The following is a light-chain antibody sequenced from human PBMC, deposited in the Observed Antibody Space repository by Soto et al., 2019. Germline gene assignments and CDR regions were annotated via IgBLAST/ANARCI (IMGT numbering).Light chain of an antibody. V-gene: IGKV1-39*01. CDR3: QQSYSATPLT. CDR2: GAS. J-gene: IGKJ4*01. Sequence: DIQMTQSPSSLSASVGDRVTITCRASQNIDIFLNWYHQKPGRAPNLLIYGASTLQNGVPSRFSGSGSGTDFSITISRLQPEDFGTYSCQQSYSATPLTFGAGTKV. CDR1: QNIDIF.